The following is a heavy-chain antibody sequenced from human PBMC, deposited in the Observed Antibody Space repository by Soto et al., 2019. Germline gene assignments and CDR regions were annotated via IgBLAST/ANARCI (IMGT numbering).Heavy chain of an antibody. CDR3: AKVTSARVFYFGLDV. V-gene: IGHV3-23*01. D-gene: IGHD2-2*01. CDR2: ISGSAGRT. CDR1: GFTFTSYA. J-gene: IGHJ6*02. Sequence: PGGSLRLSCAASGFTFTSYAMSWDRQAPGKGLEWVSIISGSAGRTYYADSVKGRFTISRHNSKNTLYLHMNSLRAEDTAIYYCAKVTSARVFYFGLDVWGQGTTVTVSS.